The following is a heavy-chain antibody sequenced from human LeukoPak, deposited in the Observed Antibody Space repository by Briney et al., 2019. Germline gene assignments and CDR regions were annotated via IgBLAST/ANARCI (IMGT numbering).Heavy chain of an antibody. J-gene: IGHJ4*02. CDR2: IKHDGSEK. CDR1: GFTFSSYW. CDR3: ATIYCSSGRCYYFDY. V-gene: IGHV3-7*03. Sequence: GGSLRLSCADSGFTFSSYWMSRVRQAPGKGLEWVANIKHDGSEKYYVDSVKGRFTISRDNAKNSLYLQMNSLRAEDTAVYYCATIYCSSGRCYYFDYWGQGTLVTVSS. D-gene: IGHD2-15*01.